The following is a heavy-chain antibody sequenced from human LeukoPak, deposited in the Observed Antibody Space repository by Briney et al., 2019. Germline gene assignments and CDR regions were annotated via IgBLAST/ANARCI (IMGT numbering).Heavy chain of an antibody. J-gene: IGHJ6*02. CDR2: IYTSGST. Sequence: SETLSLTCTVSGGSVSSSRYYWGWIRQPPGEGLEWIGRIYTSGSTNYNPSLKSRVTILVDTSKNQFSLRLSSVTAADTAVYYCARRLPGYYYYMDVWGQGTTVTASS. CDR1: GGSVSSSRYY. V-gene: IGHV4-39*07. D-gene: IGHD3-22*01. CDR3: ARRLPGYYYYMDV.